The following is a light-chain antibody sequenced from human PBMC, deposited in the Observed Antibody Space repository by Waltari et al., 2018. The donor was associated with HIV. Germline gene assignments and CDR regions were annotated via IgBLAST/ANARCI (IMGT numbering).Light chain of an antibody. CDR3: QEYQGHLWT. V-gene: IGKV1-5*03. J-gene: IGKJ1*01. CDR1: QSISTN. Sequence: DTQMTKSPHTVNASVGKRVNITSRASQSISTNLAWYQQKPGQPPKLLMRKASSLESGVSSRFSGSGSGTDFTLTINNLQTEDSATYYCQEYQGHLWTFGQGTKVEI. CDR2: KAS.